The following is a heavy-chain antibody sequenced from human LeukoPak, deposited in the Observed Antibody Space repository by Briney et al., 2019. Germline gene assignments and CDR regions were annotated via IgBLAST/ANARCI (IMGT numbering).Heavy chain of an antibody. CDR2: INTDGNST. D-gene: IGHD6-13*01. CDR1: GFTFTTYW. CDR3: ARGIPAAGKNSYFYYYMDV. J-gene: IGHJ6*03. Sequence: GGSLRLSCAASGFTFTTYWMHWVRQAPGRGLVWVSRINTDGNSTTYADSVKGRFTISRDNAKNTLYLQMNSLRAEDTAVYYCARGIPAAGKNSYFYYYMDVWGKGTTVTVSS. V-gene: IGHV3-74*01.